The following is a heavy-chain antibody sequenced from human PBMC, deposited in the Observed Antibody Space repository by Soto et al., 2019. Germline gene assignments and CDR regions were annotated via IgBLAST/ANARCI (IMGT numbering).Heavy chain of an antibody. CDR2: ISAYNGNT. CDR3: ARGPAGVGAARGWWCFAL. D-gene: IGHD3-16*01. Sequence: QVQLVQSGAEVKKPGASVKVSCKASGYTFTSYGISWVRQAPGQGLEWMGWISAYNGNTNYAQKLQGRVTMTTDTCTRPACMALRSRGSDDTAVYYCARGPAGVGAARGWWCFALWGRGSLFTVSS. J-gene: IGHJ2*01. CDR1: GYTFTSYG. V-gene: IGHV1-18*01.